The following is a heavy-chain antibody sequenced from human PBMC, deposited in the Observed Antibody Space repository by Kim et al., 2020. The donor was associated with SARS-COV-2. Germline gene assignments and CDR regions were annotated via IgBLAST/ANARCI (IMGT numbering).Heavy chain of an antibody. CDR2: LSPDGNP. CDR1: GITVTDTY. V-gene: IGHV3-66*01. J-gene: IGHJ4*02. Sequence: GGSLRLSCVISGITVTDTYLSWVRQAPGTGLEWISFLSPDGNPYYAAPVKGRFPTSRNASTNTFYFQLNSLRFADTATYYCAPIYWPADVVGYFAYWGQG. CDR3: APIYWPADVVGYFAY. D-gene: IGHD2-8*02.